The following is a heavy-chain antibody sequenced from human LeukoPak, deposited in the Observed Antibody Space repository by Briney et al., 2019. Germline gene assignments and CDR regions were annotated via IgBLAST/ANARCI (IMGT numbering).Heavy chain of an antibody. CDR1: GFTFIDYY. Sequence: GSLRLSCAASGFTFIDYYMTWIRQPPGKGLEWIGEINHSGSTNYNPSLKSRVTISVDTSKNQFSLKLSSVTAADTAVYYCARRRLGRTMVRSLPTTFDYWGQGTLVTVSS. CDR3: ARRRLGRTMVRSLPTTFDY. V-gene: IGHV4-34*01. CDR2: INHSGST. J-gene: IGHJ4*02. D-gene: IGHD3-10*01.